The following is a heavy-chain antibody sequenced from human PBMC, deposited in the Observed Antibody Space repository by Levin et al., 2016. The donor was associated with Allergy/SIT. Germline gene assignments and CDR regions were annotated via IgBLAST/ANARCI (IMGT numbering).Heavy chain of an antibody. CDR2: IYHSGST. J-gene: IGHJ5*02. V-gene: IGHV4-59*13. CDR3: ARVVRSRFDP. D-gene: IGHD1-26*01. Sequence: PGKGLEWIGYIYHSGSTNYNPSLRSRVTISIDTSRNQFSLKVTSVTTADTAVYYCARVVRSRFDPWGQGTLVTVSS.